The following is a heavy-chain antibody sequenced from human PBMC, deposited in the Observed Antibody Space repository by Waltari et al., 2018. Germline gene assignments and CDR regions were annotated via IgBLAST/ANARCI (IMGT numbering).Heavy chain of an antibody. J-gene: IGHJ4*02. Sequence: QVQLVESGGGVVQPGGSLRLSCAASGFTFSSYGMHWVRQAPGKGLEWVAFIRYYGSNKYYADSVKGRFTISRDNSKNTLYLQMNSLRGEDTAVHYCARGTTIPLDYWGQGTLVTVSS. CDR2: IRYYGSNK. D-gene: IGHD3-16*01. V-gene: IGHV3-30*02. CDR1: GFTFSSYG. CDR3: ARGTTIPLDY.